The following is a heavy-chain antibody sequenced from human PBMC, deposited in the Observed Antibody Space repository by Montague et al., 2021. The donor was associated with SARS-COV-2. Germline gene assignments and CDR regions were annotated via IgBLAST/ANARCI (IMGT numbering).Heavy chain of an antibody. Sequence: PPLVIPTQTLTLTCTFSGISLSTSGVGVAWIRQPPGKALEWLALIYWDDDERYSPSMRSRLTITKDTSENQVVLRMTNMDPMDTATYYCAPLGFDSRSYYTPHNWFDPWGQGILVTVSS. D-gene: IGHD3-10*01. CDR3: APLGFDSRSYYTPHNWFDP. CDR1: GISLSTSGVG. J-gene: IGHJ5*02. CDR2: IYWDDDE. V-gene: IGHV2-5*02.